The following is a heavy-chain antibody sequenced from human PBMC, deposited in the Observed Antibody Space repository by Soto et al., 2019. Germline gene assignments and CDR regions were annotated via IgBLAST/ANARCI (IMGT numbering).Heavy chain of an antibody. CDR2: IYATGTT. D-gene: IGHD1-1*01. J-gene: IGHJ5*02. CDR3: VRDGTKTLRDWFDP. V-gene: IGHV4-4*07. CDR1: GASISGFY. Sequence: SETLSVTCTVSGASISGFYWSWIRKSAGKGLEWIGRIYATGTTDYSPSLKSRVMMSVHTSKKQFSLKLRSVTAADTAVYYCVRDGTKTLRDWFDPWGQGISVTVS.